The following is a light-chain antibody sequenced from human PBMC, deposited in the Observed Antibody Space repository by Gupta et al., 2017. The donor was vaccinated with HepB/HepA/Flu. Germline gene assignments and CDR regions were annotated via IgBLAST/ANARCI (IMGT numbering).Light chain of an antibody. V-gene: IGKV3-20*01. Sequence: EIVLTQSPGTLSLSPGERATLSCRASQSVRYNYIAWYQQKPGQAPRLLIHGISSRAPGIPDRFSGSGSGTDYTLIINGLAPEDSAVYYCQQYSSSVLTFGGGSKVEIK. J-gene: IGKJ4*01. CDR2: GIS. CDR3: QQYSSSVLT. CDR1: QSVRYNY.